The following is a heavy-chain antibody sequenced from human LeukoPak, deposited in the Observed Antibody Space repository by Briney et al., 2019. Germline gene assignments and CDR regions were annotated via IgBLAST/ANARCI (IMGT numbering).Heavy chain of an antibody. CDR3: ARETSQKGAHYMDV. CDR1: GGSFSGYY. J-gene: IGHJ6*03. Sequence: SETLSLTCAVCGGSFSGYYWSWIRQPPGKGLEYIGYIYYSGSTNYNPSLKSRLTISVDTSKNQFSLKLSSVTAADTAVYYCARETSQKGAHYMDVWGKGTTVTISS. CDR2: IYYSGST. V-gene: IGHV4-59*01. D-gene: IGHD3-16*01.